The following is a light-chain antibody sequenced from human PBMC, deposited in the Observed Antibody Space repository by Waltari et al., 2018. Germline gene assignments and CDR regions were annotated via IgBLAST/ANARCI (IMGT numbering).Light chain of an antibody. CDR3: QQFSNWPPVT. CDR1: QSVSDK. CDR2: DAS. V-gene: IGKV3-15*01. Sequence: EIVMTQSPATLSVSPEERVTLSCRASQSVSDKLVWYQQEPGQAPRLLIYDASTRATGIPARFIGSGSGTEFTLTISSLQSEDFGLYYCQQFSNWPPVTFGQGTRLEIK. J-gene: IGKJ2*01.